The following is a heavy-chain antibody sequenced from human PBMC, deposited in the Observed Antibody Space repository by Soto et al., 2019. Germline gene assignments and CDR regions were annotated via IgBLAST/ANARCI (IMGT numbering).Heavy chain of an antibody. J-gene: IGHJ4*02. Sequence: SETLSLTCTVSGGSVSSGSSYWSWIRQPPGKGLEWIGYIYHSGGANYNPSLKSLVTMLVDTSKNQFSLKLSSVTAADTSVYYCAKWVGATAIDYWGQGTLVTVSS. CDR3: AKWVGATAIDY. V-gene: IGHV4-61*01. D-gene: IGHD1-26*01. CDR2: IYHSGGA. CDR1: GGSVSSGSSY.